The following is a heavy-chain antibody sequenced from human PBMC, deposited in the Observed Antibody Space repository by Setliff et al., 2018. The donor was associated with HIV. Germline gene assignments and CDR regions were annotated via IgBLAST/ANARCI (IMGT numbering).Heavy chain of an antibody. CDR1: GGSISSGGYY. J-gene: IGHJ5*02. CDR2: IYYSGST. Sequence: KTSETLSLTCTVSGGSISSGGYYWSWIRQHPGKGLEWIGYIYYSGSTYYNPSLKSRITISVDTSKNQFSLKLSSVTAADTAVYYCARDMTNYYDRSGSFGWFAPLGQGTPVTVSS. CDR3: ARDMTNYYDRSGSFGWFAP. D-gene: IGHD3-22*01. V-gene: IGHV4-31*03.